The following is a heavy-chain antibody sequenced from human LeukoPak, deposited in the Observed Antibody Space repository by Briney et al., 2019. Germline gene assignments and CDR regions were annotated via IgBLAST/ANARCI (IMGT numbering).Heavy chain of an antibody. J-gene: IGHJ4*02. CDR1: GFTFDDYA. D-gene: IGHD6-19*01. Sequence: PGRSLRLSCAASGFTFDDYAMHWVRQAPGKGLEWVSGISWNSGSIGYADSVKGRFTISRDNAKNSLYLQMNSLRAEDTALYYCAISSGWDHFGYWGQGTLVTVSS. CDR3: AISSGWDHFGY. V-gene: IGHV3-9*01. CDR2: ISWNSGSI.